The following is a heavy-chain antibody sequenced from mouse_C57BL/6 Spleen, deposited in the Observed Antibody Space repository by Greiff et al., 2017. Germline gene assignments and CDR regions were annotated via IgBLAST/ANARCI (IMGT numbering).Heavy chain of an antibody. D-gene: IGHD1-1*01. CDR2: IWSGGST. CDR1: GFSLTSYG. V-gene: IGHV2-2*01. CDR3: ARNLLFGSSYDWYFDV. J-gene: IGHJ1*03. Sequence: QVQLQQSGPGLVQPSQSLSITCTVSGFSLTSYGVHWVRQSPGKGLEWLGVIWSGGSTDYNAAFISRLSISKDYSKSQVFFKMNSLQADDTAIYYCARNLLFGSSYDWYFDVWGTGTTVTVSS.